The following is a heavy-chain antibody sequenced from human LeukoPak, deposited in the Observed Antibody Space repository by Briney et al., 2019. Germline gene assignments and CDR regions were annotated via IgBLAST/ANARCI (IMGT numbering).Heavy chain of an antibody. J-gene: IGHJ4*02. Sequence: ASVKVSCKASGYTFTSYYMHWVRQAPGQGLEWMGITNPSGGSTNYAQKFQGRVTMTRDMSTSTVYMELSSLRSEDTAVYYCARDVVSITMGQGVGTSYYFDYWGQGTLVTVSS. D-gene: IGHD2-2*01. CDR2: TNPSGGST. CDR1: GYTFTSYY. CDR3: ARDVVSITMGQGVGTSYYFDY. V-gene: IGHV1-46*01.